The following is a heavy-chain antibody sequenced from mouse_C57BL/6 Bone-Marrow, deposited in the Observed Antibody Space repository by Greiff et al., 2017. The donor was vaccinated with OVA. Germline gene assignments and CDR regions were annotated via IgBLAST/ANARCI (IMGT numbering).Heavy chain of an antibody. Sequence: VQLQQPGAELVKPGASVKLSCKASGYTFTSYWMHWVKQRPGQGLEWIGMIHPNSGSTNYNEKFKSKATLTVDKSSSTAYMQLSSLTSEDSAVYDCARCTTVGYYAMDYWGQGTSVTVSS. V-gene: IGHV1-64*01. CDR2: IHPNSGST. CDR3: ARCTTVGYYAMDY. CDR1: GYTFTSYW. D-gene: IGHD1-1*01. J-gene: IGHJ4*01.